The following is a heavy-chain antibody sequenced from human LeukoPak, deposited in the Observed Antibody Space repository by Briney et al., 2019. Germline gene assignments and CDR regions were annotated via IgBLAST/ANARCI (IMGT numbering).Heavy chain of an antibody. D-gene: IGHD6-19*01. CDR3: AKDGLAGTLGWWFDP. V-gene: IGHV3-48*04. J-gene: IGHJ5*02. Sequence: GGSLRLSCAASGFTFSSYSMNWVRQAPGKGLEWVSYISSSSSTVYYADSVKGRFTISRDNAKNSLYLQMNSLRAEDTAVYYCAKDGLAGTLGWWFDPWGQGTLVTVSS. CDR1: GFTFSSYS. CDR2: ISSSSSTV.